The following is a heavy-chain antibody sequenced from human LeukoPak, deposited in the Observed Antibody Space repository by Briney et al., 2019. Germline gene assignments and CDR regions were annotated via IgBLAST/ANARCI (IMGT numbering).Heavy chain of an antibody. CDR3: STRGGFLEWLSPFDY. J-gene: IGHJ4*02. Sequence: SETLSLTCAVSGGSISSGGYSWSWIRQPPGKGLEWIGYIYHSGSTYYNPSLKSRVTISVDRSKNQFSLKLSSVTAADTAVYYCSTRGGFLEWLSPFDYWGQGTLVTVSS. CDR2: IYHSGST. V-gene: IGHV4-30-2*01. D-gene: IGHD3-3*01. CDR1: GGSISSGGYS.